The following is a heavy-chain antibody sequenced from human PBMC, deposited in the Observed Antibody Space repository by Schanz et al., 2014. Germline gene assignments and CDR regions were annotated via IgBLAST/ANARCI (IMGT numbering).Heavy chain of an antibody. J-gene: IGHJ4*02. CDR2: ISSRSSHI. CDR3: VRDSFFAFDY. D-gene: IGHD3-3*01. CDR1: TFTFSSDW. Sequence: EVQLAESGGGLVQPGGSLRLSCAASTFTFSSDWMSWVRQAPGKGLEWVSSISSRSSHIYYADSVKGRFTVSRDNAKNSVYLQMNGLRVEDTAVYYCVRDSFFAFDYWGQGTLVTGSS. V-gene: IGHV3-21*01.